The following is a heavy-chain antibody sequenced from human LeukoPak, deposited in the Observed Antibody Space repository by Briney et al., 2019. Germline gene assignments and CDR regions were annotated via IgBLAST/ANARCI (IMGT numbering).Heavy chain of an antibody. J-gene: IGHJ6*01. CDR2: IKSKTDGGTT. CDR3: TTDGCSSTSCPDNYYYYGLDV. Sequence: PGGSLRLSCAASGFTFRNAWMSWVRQAPGKGLEWVGRIKSKTDGGTTDYAAPVKGRFTISRDDSKNTLYLQMNSLKTEDTAVYYCTTDGCSSTSCPDNYYYYGLDVWGQGTTVTVSS. CDR1: GFTFRNAW. V-gene: IGHV3-15*01. D-gene: IGHD2-2*01.